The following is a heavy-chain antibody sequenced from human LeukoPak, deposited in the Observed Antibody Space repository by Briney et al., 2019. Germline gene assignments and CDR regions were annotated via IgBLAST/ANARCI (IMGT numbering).Heavy chain of an antibody. J-gene: IGHJ1*01. CDR3: AGISTGSCFRH. Sequence: SETLSLTCTVSGGSISSYYWSWIRQSPEKGLEWLGSISRSGSTYYNPSLRSRVTISRDMPKNQFSLELNSVTAADTAVYYCAGISTGSCFRHWGQGTLVTVSS. V-gene: IGHV4-59*04. CDR2: ISRSGST. D-gene: IGHD4-17*01. CDR1: GGSISSYY.